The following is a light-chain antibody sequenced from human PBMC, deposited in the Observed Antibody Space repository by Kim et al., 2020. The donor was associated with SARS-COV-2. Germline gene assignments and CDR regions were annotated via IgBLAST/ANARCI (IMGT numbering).Light chain of an antibody. CDR3: QQDVTSSWT. CDR1: QRVSSTY. Sequence: EVVLTQSPGTLSLSPGERVTLSCRASQRVSSTYLAWYQQKPGQAPRLLIYGASSRATGIPDRFSGSGSGTDFTLTISRLEPEDFAVYYCQQDVTSSWTFGQGTKVDIK. V-gene: IGKV3-20*01. CDR2: GAS. J-gene: IGKJ1*01.